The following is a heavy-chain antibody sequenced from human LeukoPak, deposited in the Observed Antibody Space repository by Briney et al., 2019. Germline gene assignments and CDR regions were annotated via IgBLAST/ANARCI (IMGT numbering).Heavy chain of an antibody. CDR3: AKGSNYDFWSGYYFDY. D-gene: IGHD3-3*01. Sequence: GGSLRLSCAASGFIFYDYAMHWVRQAPGKGLEWVSGIHWNSGSMGYADSVKGRFTISRDNAKNSLYLQMNNLRAEDTALYYCAKGSNYDFWSGYYFDYWGQGALVTVSS. V-gene: IGHV3-9*01. CDR2: IHWNSGSM. J-gene: IGHJ4*02. CDR1: GFIFYDYA.